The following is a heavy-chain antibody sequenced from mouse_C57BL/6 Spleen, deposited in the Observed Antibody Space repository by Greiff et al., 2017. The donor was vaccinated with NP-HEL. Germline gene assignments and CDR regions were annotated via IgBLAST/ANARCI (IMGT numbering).Heavy chain of an antibody. J-gene: IGHJ3*01. V-gene: IGHV1-54*01. Sequence: VQLQQSGAELVRPGTSVKVSCKASGYAFTNYLIEWVKQRPGQGLEWIGVINPGSGGTNYNEKFKGKATLTADKSSSTAYMQLSSLTSEDSAVYVCARGHYDYPWFAYWGQGTLVTVSA. CDR2: INPGSGGT. CDR3: ARGHYDYPWFAY. D-gene: IGHD2-4*01. CDR1: GYAFTNYL.